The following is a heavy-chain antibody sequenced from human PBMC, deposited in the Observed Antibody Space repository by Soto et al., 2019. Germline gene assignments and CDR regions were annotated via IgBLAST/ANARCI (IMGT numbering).Heavy chain of an antibody. CDR1: GFTFSSYG. Sequence: GGSLRLSCAASGFTFSSYGMHWVRQAPGKGLEWVAVIWYDGSNKYYADSVKGRFTISRDNSKNTLYLQMNSLRAEDTAVYYCARNSGSYYISRYYYYGMDVWGQGTTVTVSS. D-gene: IGHD1-26*01. CDR3: ARNSGSYYISRYYYYGMDV. J-gene: IGHJ6*02. V-gene: IGHV3-33*01. CDR2: IWYDGSNK.